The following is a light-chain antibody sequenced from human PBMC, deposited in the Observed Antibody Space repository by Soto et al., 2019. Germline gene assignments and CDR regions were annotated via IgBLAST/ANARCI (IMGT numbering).Light chain of an antibody. V-gene: IGKV3D-20*01. Sequence: IVLTHSAATMSLSPGERATLSCGASERVSSSYVAWYQMKAGLAPRLLIHDASTRASGIPDRFRGSKSGTDFTLTIRGLEPEDAALYYCQQYGSSPITFGHGTRLEIK. CDR2: DAS. J-gene: IGKJ5*01. CDR3: QQYGSSPIT. CDR1: ERVSSSY.